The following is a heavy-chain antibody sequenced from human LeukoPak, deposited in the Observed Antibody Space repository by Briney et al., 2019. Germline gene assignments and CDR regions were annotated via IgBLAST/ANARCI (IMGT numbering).Heavy chain of an antibody. CDR1: GFTFSSYA. Sequence: PGRSLRLSCAASGFTFSSYAMHWVRQAPGKGLEWVAVISYDGSNKYYADSVKGRFTIPRDNSKNTLYLQMNSLRAEDTAVYYCARSRIPPIEWELDYYFDYWGQGTLVTVSS. CDR2: ISYDGSNK. V-gene: IGHV3-30-3*01. CDR3: ARSRIPPIEWELDYYFDY. D-gene: IGHD1-26*01. J-gene: IGHJ4*02.